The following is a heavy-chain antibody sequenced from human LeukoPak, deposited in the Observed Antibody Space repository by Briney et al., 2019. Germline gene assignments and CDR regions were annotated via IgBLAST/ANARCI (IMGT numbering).Heavy chain of an antibody. CDR2: ISGSGGST. J-gene: IGHJ3*02. Sequence: GGSLRLSCAASGFTFSSYSMNWVRQAPGKGLEWVSAISGSGGSTYYADSVKGRFTISRDNSKNTLYLQMNSLRAEDTAVYYCAKVVDCSSTSCYGRGAFDIWGQGTMVTVSS. V-gene: IGHV3-23*01. CDR3: AKVVDCSSTSCYGRGAFDI. D-gene: IGHD2-2*01. CDR1: GFTFSSYS.